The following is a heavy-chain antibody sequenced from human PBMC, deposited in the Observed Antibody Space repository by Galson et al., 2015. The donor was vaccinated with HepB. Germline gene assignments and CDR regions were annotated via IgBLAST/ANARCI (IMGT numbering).Heavy chain of an antibody. V-gene: IGHV3-21*01. Sequence: SLRLSCAASGFTFSSYSMNWVRQAPGKGLEWVSSISSSSSYIYYADSVKGRFTISRDNAKNSLYLQMNSLRADDTAVYYCARVWTTVTTNWYFDLWGRGTLVTVSS. D-gene: IGHD4-17*01. CDR2: ISSSSSYI. CDR1: GFTFSSYS. CDR3: ARVWTTVTTNWYFDL. J-gene: IGHJ2*01.